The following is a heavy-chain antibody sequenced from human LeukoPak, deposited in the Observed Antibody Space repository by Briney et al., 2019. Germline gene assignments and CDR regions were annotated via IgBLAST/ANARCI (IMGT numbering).Heavy chain of an antibody. D-gene: IGHD6-13*01. J-gene: IGHJ4*02. V-gene: IGHV4-30-4*08. CDR2: IYYSGST. CDR3: ARVGSSWPFYYFDY. CDR1: GDSVSSPSYF. Sequence: SETLSLTCTVSGDSVSSPSYFWGWIRQPPGKGLEWIGYIYYSGSTYYNPSLKSRVTISVDTSKNQFSLKLSSVTAADTAVYYCARVGSSWPFYYFDYWGQGALVTVSS.